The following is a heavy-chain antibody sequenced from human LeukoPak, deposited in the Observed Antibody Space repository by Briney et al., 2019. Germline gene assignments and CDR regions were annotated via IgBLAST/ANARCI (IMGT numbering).Heavy chain of an antibody. CDR2: ISGSGGST. Sequence: PGGSLRLSCAASGFIFSSYAMSWVRQAPGKGLEWVSTISGSGGSTYYADSVKGRFTISRDNSKNTVYLQMNSLRAEDTAVYYCAKDRRSSSPRTFDYWGQGTLVTVSS. J-gene: IGHJ4*02. D-gene: IGHD6-6*01. CDR3: AKDRRSSSPRTFDY. CDR1: GFIFSSYA. V-gene: IGHV3-23*01.